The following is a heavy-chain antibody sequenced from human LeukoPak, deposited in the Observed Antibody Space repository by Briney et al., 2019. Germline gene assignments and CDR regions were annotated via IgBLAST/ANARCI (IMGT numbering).Heavy chain of an antibody. J-gene: IGHJ6*04. V-gene: IGHV1-58*01. CDR1: GFTFTSSA. D-gene: IGHD3-10*01. Sequence: TSVKVSCKASGFTFTSSAVQWVRQARGQRLEWIGWIVVGSGNTNYAQKFQERVTITRDMSTSTAYMELSSLRSEDTAVYYCAAESSRYYGSGSYYRYYCYGMDVRGKGTTVTVSS. CDR2: IVVGSGNT. CDR3: AAESSRYYGSGSYYRYYCYGMDV.